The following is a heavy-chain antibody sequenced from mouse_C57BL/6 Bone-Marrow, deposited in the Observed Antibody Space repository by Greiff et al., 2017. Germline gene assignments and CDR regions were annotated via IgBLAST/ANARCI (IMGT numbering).Heavy chain of an antibody. V-gene: IGHV1-39*01. Sequence: VQLQQSGPELVKPGASVKISCKASGYSFTDYNMNWVKQSNGKSLEWIGVINPNYGTTSYNQKLKGKATLTVDQSSSTAYMQLNSLTSEDSAVYYCAIFYYGSSFFYYAMDFWGQGTSVTVSS. CDR1: GYSFTDYN. J-gene: IGHJ4*01. CDR3: AIFYYGSSFFYYAMDF. CDR2: INPNYGTT. D-gene: IGHD1-1*01.